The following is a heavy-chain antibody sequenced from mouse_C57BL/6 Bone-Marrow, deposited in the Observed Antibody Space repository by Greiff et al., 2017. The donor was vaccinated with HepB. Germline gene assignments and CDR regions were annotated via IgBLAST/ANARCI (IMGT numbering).Heavy chain of an antibody. CDR2: ISYDGSN. Sequence: EVKLEESGPGLVKPSQSLSLTCSVTGYSITSGYYWNWIRQFPGNKLEWMGYISYDGSNNYNPSLKNRISITRDTSKNQFFLKLNSVTTEDTATYYGARVTVVAYYYAMDYWGQGTSVTVSS. J-gene: IGHJ4*01. V-gene: IGHV3-6*01. CDR3: ARVTVVAYYYAMDY. D-gene: IGHD1-1*01. CDR1: GYSITSGYY.